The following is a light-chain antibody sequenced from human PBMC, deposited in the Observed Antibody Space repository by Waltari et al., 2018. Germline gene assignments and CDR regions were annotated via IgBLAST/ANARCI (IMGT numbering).Light chain of an antibody. CDR3: QTTDIKGRSG. Sequence: SYELTQPPSVSVSPGQTAKITCSGDALAKQFAYWYQQKPGQAPILSITKDTERHSNILARFSGSTSGTIVTLAIIGAQAEDEADYFCQTTDIKGRSGFGGGTKLTVL. CDR1: ALAKQF. J-gene: IGLJ2*01. CDR2: KDT. V-gene: IGLV3-25*03.